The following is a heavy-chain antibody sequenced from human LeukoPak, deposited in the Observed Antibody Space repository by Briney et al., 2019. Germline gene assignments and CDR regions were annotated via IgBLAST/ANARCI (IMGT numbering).Heavy chain of an antibody. Sequence: AGGSLRLSCAASGFTFSSYTLSWVRQAPGKGLEWVSSISSTSSSIYYADSVKGRFTISRDNAKNTVYVQMNSLRDEDTAVYYCARDTRNAFDIWGQGTMVTVSS. CDR1: GFTFSSYT. V-gene: IGHV3-21*01. J-gene: IGHJ3*02. CDR2: ISSTSSSI. CDR3: ARDTRNAFDI.